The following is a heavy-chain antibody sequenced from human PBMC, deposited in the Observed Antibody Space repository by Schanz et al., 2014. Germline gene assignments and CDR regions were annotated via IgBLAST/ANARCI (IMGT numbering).Heavy chain of an antibody. V-gene: IGHV3-66*01. CDR2: IYASGAT. CDR1: GFTVSSNH. D-gene: IGHD6-19*01. J-gene: IGHJ4*02. CDR3: AIIGVMVAVAGTRADY. Sequence: EGQLAESGGGLVQPGGSLRLSCAVSGFTVSSNHMSWVRQAPGKGLEWVSTIYASGATYYADSVKRRFTISRDNAKNSLYLQMNRLRAEDTALYYCAIIGVMVAVAGTRADYWGQGTLVTVSS.